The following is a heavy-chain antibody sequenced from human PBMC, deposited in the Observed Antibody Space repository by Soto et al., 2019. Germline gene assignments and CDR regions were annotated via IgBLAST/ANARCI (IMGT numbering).Heavy chain of an antibody. D-gene: IGHD2-15*01. CDR3: TRRYNCNYNYFDP. V-gene: IGHV4-39*01. CDR1: GASISVHSYY. CDR2: SYYSGTT. J-gene: IGHJ5*02. Sequence: SETLSLTCTVSGASISVHSYYWTWIRQPPGKGLEWIGSSYYSGTTYFNPSLKSRATISVDTSKNQFSLRLTSVTAADTAIYYCTRRYNCNYNYFDPWGPGALVTVPS.